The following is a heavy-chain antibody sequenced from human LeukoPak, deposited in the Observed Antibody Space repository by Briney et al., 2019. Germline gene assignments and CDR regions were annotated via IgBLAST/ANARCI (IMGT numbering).Heavy chain of an antibody. V-gene: IGHV3-21*01. D-gene: IGHD2-2*01. CDR1: GFTFSSYS. CDR2: ISSSSSYI. CDR3: ARDMGYCSSTSCYYYYMDV. Sequence: GGSLRLSCAASGFTFSSYSMNWVRQAPGKGLEWVSSISSSSSYIYYADSVKGRFTISRGNAKNSLYLQMNSLRAEDTAVYYCARDMGYCSSTSCYYYYMDVWGKGTTVTVSS. J-gene: IGHJ6*03.